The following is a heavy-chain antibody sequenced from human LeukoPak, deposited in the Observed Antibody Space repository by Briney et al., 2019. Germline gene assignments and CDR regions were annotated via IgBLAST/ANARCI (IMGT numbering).Heavy chain of an antibody. V-gene: IGHV3-7*01. D-gene: IGHD3-22*01. J-gene: IGHJ4*02. CDR1: GFTFRNYW. Sequence: GGSLRLSCAASGFTFRNYWMSWVRQAPGTGLEWVANIKQDGSDRNYVTSVRGRFTISRDNAKNSLYLQMNSLRAEDTAVYYCARVVHYDSSGYSHWGQGTLVTVSS. CDR2: IKQDGSDR. CDR3: ARVVHYDSSGYSH.